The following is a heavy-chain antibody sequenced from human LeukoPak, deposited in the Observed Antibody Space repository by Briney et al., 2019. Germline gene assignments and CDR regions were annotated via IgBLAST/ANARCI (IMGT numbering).Heavy chain of an antibody. D-gene: IGHD3-22*01. CDR1: GYTFTSYG. V-gene: IGHV1-18*01. CDR2: ISAYNGNT. J-gene: IGHJ6*02. Sequence: ASVKVSCKASGYTFTSYGISWVRQAPGQGLEWMGWISAYNGNTNYAQKLQGRVTMTTDTSTSTAYMELRSLRSDDTAVYYCAREYYDSSGYYFGYYGMDVWGRGTTVTVSS. CDR3: AREYYDSSGYYFGYYGMDV.